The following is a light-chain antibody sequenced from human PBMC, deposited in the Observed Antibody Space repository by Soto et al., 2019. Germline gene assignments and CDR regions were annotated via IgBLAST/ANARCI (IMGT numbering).Light chain of an antibody. CDR2: DVS. V-gene: IGLV2-14*01. CDR3: SSYTISNTLV. CDR1: SSDVGGYNY. Sequence: QSALTQPASVSGSPGKSITISCTGPSSDVGGYNYVSWYQQYPGKAPKLMIYDVSTRPSGVSNRFSGSKSGNTASLTISGLQAEDGADYYCSSYTISNTLVFGSGTKLTVL. J-gene: IGLJ1*01.